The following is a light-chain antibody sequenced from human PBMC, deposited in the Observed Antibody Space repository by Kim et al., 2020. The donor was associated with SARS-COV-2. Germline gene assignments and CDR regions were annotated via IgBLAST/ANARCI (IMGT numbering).Light chain of an antibody. V-gene: IGLV3-1*01. CDR2: RDY. CDR3: QVWDSGVV. CDR1: KLNQKF. J-gene: IGLJ3*02. Sequence: SYELTQPPSLSVSPGQTANITCSGDKLNQKFISXYQQKAGQSPDMLIYRDYKRRSGIPERFSGSSAGDTAILTIRGTQATDEADYFCQVWDSGVVFGGGT.